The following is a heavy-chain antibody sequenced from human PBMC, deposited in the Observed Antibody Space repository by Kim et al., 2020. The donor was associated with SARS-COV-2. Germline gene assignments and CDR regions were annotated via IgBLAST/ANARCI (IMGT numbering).Heavy chain of an antibody. CDR1: GFTLSDHY. CDR3: AREGVRRGVDAFDI. CDR2: ISSSGDTI. D-gene: IGHD3-10*01. J-gene: IGHJ3*02. Sequence: GGSLRLSCAASGFTLSDHYMTWIRQAPGKGLEWVSYISSSGDTIYYADLVNGRFTFSRDNAKNSLYLQMNRLRVEDTAVYFCAREGVRRGVDAFDIWGQGTMVTVSS. V-gene: IGHV3-11*01.